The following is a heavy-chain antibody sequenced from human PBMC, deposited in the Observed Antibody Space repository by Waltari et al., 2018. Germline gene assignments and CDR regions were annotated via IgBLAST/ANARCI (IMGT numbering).Heavy chain of an antibody. CDR1: GCSISSGSYY. CDR3: ARGHYDFWSGYYSWFDP. D-gene: IGHD3-3*01. CDR2: IYTSGST. Sequence: QVQLQESGPGLVKPSPTLSLTCTVSGCSISSGSYYWRWIRQPAGKGLEWIGRIYTSGSTNYNPSLKSRVTISVDTSKNQFSLKLSSVTAADTAVYYCARGHYDFWSGYYSWFDPWGQGTLVTVSS. J-gene: IGHJ5*02. V-gene: IGHV4-61*02.